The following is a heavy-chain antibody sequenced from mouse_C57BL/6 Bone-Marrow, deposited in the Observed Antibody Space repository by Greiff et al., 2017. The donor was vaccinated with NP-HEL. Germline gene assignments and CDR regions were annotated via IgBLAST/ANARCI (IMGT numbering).Heavy chain of an antibody. Sequence: VQLQQSGPELVKPGASVKISCKASGYSFTDYNMNWVKQSHGKSLAWIGVINPNYGTTSYNQKFKGKATLTVDQSSSTAYMQLNSLTSEDSAVYYCASRNTTVVADYAMDYWGQGTSVTVSS. CDR2: INPNYGTT. CDR3: ASRNTTVVADYAMDY. CDR1: GYSFTDYN. V-gene: IGHV1-39*01. D-gene: IGHD1-1*01. J-gene: IGHJ4*01.